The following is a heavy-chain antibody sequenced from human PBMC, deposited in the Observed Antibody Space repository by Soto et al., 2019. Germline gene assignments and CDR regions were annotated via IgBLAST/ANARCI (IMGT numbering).Heavy chain of an antibody. V-gene: IGHV1-69*13. CDR3: ARDGAYGSGSYYPH. CDR1: GGTFSSYA. Sequence: SVKVSCKASGGTFSSYAISWVRQAPGQGLEWMGGIIPIFGTANYAQKFQGRVTITADESTSTAYMELSSLRSEDTAVYYCARDGAYGSGSYYPHWGQGTLVTVSS. D-gene: IGHD3-10*01. CDR2: IIPIFGTA. J-gene: IGHJ4*02.